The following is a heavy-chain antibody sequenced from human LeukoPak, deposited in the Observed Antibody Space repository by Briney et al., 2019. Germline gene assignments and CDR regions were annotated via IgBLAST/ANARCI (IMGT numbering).Heavy chain of an antibody. CDR2: ISGTGTTI. J-gene: IGHJ4*02. D-gene: IGHD3-22*01. V-gene: IGHV3-11*04. CDR3: AVQITMIVVVPYFDY. CDR1: GLTFSDYY. Sequence: NPGGSLRLSCAASGLTFSDYYMTWIRQAPGKGLEWVSSISGTGTTIYSADSVRGRFTVSRDSARNSLFLHMNSLRAEDTAVYYCAVQITMIVVVPYFDYWGQGALVTVSS.